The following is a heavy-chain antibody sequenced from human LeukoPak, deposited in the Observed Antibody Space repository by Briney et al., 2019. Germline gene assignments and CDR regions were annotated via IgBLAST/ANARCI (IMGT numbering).Heavy chain of an antibody. CDR1: GGTFSSYA. CDR2: IIPIFGTA. Sequence: ASVTVSCTASGGTFSSYAISWVRQAPGQGLEWMGGIIPIFGTANYAQKFQGRVTITADESTSTAYMELSSLRSEDTAVYYCARRMNAAARPENWFDPWGQGTLVTVSS. D-gene: IGHD6-6*01. J-gene: IGHJ5*02. CDR3: ARRMNAAARPENWFDP. V-gene: IGHV1-69*01.